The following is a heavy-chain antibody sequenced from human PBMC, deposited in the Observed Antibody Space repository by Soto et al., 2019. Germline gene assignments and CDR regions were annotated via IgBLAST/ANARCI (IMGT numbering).Heavy chain of an antibody. CDR3: ASGTTIMVRGVMDAFDI. V-gene: IGHV1-69*01. CDR1: GGTFSSYA. Sequence: QVQLVQSGAEVKKPGSSVKVSCKASGGTFSSYAISWVRQAPGQGLEWMRGIIPIFGTANYAQKVQGRVTIPEDESASTAYMELSSLRSEDTAVYYCASGTTIMVRGVMDAFDIWGQGTMVTVSS. J-gene: IGHJ3*02. D-gene: IGHD3-10*01. CDR2: IIPIFGTA.